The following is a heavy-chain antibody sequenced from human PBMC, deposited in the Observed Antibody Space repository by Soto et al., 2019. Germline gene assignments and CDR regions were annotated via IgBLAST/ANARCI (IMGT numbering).Heavy chain of an antibody. CDR3: AKDLYGDYGGVDY. D-gene: IGHD4-17*01. Sequence: EVQLLDSGGGLVQPGGSLRLSCAASGFTFSTYAMSWVRQAPGKGLEWVSTITGSGSSTYYADSVKSRFTISSDNSKNTLSLYMNSLRAEDTAVYYCAKDLYGDYGGVDYWGQGTLVTVCS. CDR2: ITGSGSST. V-gene: IGHV3-23*01. J-gene: IGHJ4*02. CDR1: GFTFSTYA.